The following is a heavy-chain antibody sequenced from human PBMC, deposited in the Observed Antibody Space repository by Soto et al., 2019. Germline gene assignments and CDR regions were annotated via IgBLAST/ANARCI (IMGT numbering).Heavy chain of an antibody. CDR3: ARDLTPIRWQGIAY. V-gene: IGHV1-46*01. CDR1: GYTFTSDY. Sequence: QVQLVQSGAEVKKPGASVKVSCKASGYTFTSDYMHWVRQAPGQGLEWMGIINPSGGSTSYAQKFQGRVTMTRDTSTSTGDMELSSLRSEDKAVYYCARDLTPIRWQGIAYWGQGPLVTVSS. CDR2: INPSGGST. D-gene: IGHD2-15*01. J-gene: IGHJ4*02.